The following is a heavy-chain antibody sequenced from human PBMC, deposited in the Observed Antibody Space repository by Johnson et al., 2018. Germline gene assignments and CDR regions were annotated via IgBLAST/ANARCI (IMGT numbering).Heavy chain of an antibody. CDR3: ARIYSSGWRDVFDI. CDR1: GFPFSSYA. J-gene: IGHJ3*02. D-gene: IGHD6-19*01. Sequence: VQLVESGGGLVQPGGSLRLSCAASGFPFSSYAMSWVRQAPGKGLEWVSAISGSGGSPYYADSVKGRFTISRDNSKNTRYLQMNSLKTEATAVYYCARIYSSGWRDVFDIWGQGTMVTVSS. CDR2: ISGSGGSP. V-gene: IGHV3-23*04.